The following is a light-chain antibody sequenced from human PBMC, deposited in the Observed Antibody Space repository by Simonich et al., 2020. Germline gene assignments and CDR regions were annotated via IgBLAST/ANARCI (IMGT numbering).Light chain of an antibody. V-gene: IGLV2-14*03. CDR1: SSDVGGYNY. Sequence: QSALTQPASVSGSPGQSITISCTGTSSDVGGYNYVSWYQQHPGKAPKLIIFDVSNRPSGVSNRFSGSKSCNTASLTISGLQAEDEADYYCSSYTSSSLVVFGGGTKLTVL. J-gene: IGLJ2*01. CDR3: SSYTSSSLVV. CDR2: DVS.